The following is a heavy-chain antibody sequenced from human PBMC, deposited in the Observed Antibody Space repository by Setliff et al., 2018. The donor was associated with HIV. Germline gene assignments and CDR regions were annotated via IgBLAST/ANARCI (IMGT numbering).Heavy chain of an antibody. CDR3: ARWVYNSAWSLDY. CDR2: INHSGST. D-gene: IGHD6-19*01. J-gene: IGHJ4*02. CDR1: GGSFSGYY. V-gene: IGHV4-34*01. Sequence: SETLSLTCAVYGGSFSGYYWSWIRQPPGKGLEWIGEINHSGSTNYKSSLTSRLTISLDTSRNQFSLKLTSVTAADSATYYCARWVYNSAWSLDYWGQGTLVTVSS.